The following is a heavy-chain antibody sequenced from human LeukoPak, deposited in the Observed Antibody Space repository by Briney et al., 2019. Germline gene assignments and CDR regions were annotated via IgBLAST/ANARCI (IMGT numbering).Heavy chain of an antibody. D-gene: IGHD5-18*01. CDR1: GGSFSGYY. CDR2: INHSGST. V-gene: IGHV4-34*01. CDR3: ARGQNLQLWLLDWFDP. J-gene: IGHJ5*02. Sequence: SETLSLTCAVYGGSFSGYYWSWIRQPPGKGLEWIGEINHSGSTSYNPSLKSRVTISVDTSKNQFSLKLSSVTAADTAVYYCARGQNLQLWLLDWFDPWGQGTLVTVSS.